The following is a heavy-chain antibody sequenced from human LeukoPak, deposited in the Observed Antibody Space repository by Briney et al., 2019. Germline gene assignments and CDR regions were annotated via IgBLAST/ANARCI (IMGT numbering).Heavy chain of an antibody. V-gene: IGHV1-2*02. CDR3: ARVGSGIAAGFDY. J-gene: IGHJ4*02. D-gene: IGHD6-13*01. Sequence: GASVKVSCKASVYTFTGYYMHLVRQAPGQGLEWMGWINPNSGGTNYAQKFQGRVTMTRNTSISTAYMELSSLRSEDTAVYYCARVGSGIAAGFDYWGQGTLVTVSS. CDR1: VYTFTGYY. CDR2: INPNSGGT.